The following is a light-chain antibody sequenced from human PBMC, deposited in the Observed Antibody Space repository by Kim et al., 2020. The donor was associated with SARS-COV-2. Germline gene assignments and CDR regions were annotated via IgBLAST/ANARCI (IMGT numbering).Light chain of an antibody. CDR2: QDS. CDR1: RLGDTS. J-gene: IGLJ1*01. CDR3: WAWDSSTEV. V-gene: IGLV3-1*01. Sequence: VSPTQTASITSTGDRLGDTSSCRYQQNHGHFPVSVMYQDSKRPSWIPFRFSGSNSGNTVTLTSSGTQAMDEAYYYGWAWDSSTEVFGTGTKVTVL.